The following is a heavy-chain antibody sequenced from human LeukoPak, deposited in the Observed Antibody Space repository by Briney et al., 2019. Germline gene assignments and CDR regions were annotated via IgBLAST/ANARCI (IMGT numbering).Heavy chain of an antibody. D-gene: IGHD3-22*01. V-gene: IGHV3-7*01. CDR2: IKEDGRDI. Sequence: GGSLRLSCAASQFSISYDWMHWVRQAPGKGLECVASIKEDGRDIHYLDSVKGRFSISRDNAKNSLYLEMNTLRAEDTAVYYCARDLAYYYDSSGYFTFDSWGQGTLVTVSS. CDR1: QFSISYDW. J-gene: IGHJ4*02. CDR3: ARDLAYYYDSSGYFTFDS.